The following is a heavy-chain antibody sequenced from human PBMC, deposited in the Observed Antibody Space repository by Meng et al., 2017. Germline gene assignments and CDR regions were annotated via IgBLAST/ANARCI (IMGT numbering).Heavy chain of an antibody. J-gene: IGHJ4*02. CDR2: IYYSGST. CDR3: SYGSIAVAGTPFDY. CDR1: GGSISSYY. Sequence: ESLKISCTVSGGSISSYYWSWIRQPPGKGLEWIGYIYYSGSTNYNPSLKSRVTISVDTSKNQFSLKLSSVTAADTAVYYCSYGSIAVAGTPFDYWGQGTLVTVSS. D-gene: IGHD6-19*01. V-gene: IGHV4-59*01.